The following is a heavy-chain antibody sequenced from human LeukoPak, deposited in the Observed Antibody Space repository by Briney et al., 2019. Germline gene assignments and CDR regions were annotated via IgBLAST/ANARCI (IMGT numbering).Heavy chain of an antibody. D-gene: IGHD6-13*01. Sequence: GGSLRLSCAASGFSFSSYWMHWVRQAAGKGLEWVSRINSDGSSTSYADSVKGRFTISRDNSKNTLYLQMNSLRAEDTAVYYCARGGHGAAGFNYYYYYMDVWGKGTTVTVSS. CDR1: GFSFSSYW. CDR2: INSDGSST. CDR3: ARGGHGAAGFNYYYYYMDV. J-gene: IGHJ6*03. V-gene: IGHV3-74*01.